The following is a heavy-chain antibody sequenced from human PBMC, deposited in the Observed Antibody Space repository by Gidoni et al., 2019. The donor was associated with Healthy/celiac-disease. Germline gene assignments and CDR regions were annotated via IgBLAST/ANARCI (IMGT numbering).Heavy chain of an antibody. CDR1: GFPFGDYA. J-gene: IGHJ3*02. D-gene: IGHD2-15*01. V-gene: IGHV3-49*05. Sequence: EVQLVESGGGLVKPGRSLGLSCPASGFPFGDYAMSWFRQAPGKGLEWVGFIRSKAYGGTTEYAASVKGRFTISRDDSKSIAYLQMNSLKTEDTAVYYCTRVWCSGGSCSTLRYAFDIWGQGTMVTVSS. CDR2: IRSKAYGGTT. CDR3: TRVWCSGGSCSTLRYAFDI.